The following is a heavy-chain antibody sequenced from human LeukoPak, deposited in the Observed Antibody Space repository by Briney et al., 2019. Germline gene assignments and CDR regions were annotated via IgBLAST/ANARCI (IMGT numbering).Heavy chain of an antibody. D-gene: IGHD6-19*01. Sequence: SETLSLTCAVYGGSFSGYYWSWIRQPPGRGLEWIGEINHSGSTNYSPSLKSRVTISVDTSKNQFSLKLSPVTAADTAVYYCARGRGSGSFGNYWGQGTLVTVSS. CDR2: INHSGST. CDR1: GGSFSGYY. V-gene: IGHV4-34*01. J-gene: IGHJ4*02. CDR3: ARGRGSGSFGNY.